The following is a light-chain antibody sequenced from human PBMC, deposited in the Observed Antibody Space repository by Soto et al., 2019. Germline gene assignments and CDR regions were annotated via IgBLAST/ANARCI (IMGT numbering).Light chain of an antibody. CDR1: QSVTNY. CDR3: QQSDSLPPT. V-gene: IGKV1-39*01. Sequence: DIQMTQSPSFLSASVGGRVTITCRASQSVTNYLNWYQQKPGKAPKLLIFAASSLQSGVPSRFSGSGSGTDFTLTVNNLQPEDFATYYCQQSDSLPPTFGQGTKVEI. J-gene: IGKJ1*01. CDR2: AAS.